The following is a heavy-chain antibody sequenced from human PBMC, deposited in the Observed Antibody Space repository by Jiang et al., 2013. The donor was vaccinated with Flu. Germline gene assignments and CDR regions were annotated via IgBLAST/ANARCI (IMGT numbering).Heavy chain of an antibody. J-gene: IGHJ4*02. CDR1: GGSIISEKSY. D-gene: IGHD3-10*01. CDR3: ASQHWDHGVGSYYMSH. V-gene: IGHV4-39*07. CDR2: IYYSGTT. Sequence: PGLVKPSETLSLSCTVSGGSIISEKSYWGWIRQPPGKGLEWIGSIYYSGTTYYNPSLKNRVTISVDTSKKQFSLKLSSVTAADTAVYYCASQHWDHGVGSYYMSHWGQGTLVT.